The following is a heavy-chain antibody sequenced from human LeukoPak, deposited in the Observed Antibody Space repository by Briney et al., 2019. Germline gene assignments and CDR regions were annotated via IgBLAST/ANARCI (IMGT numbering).Heavy chain of an antibody. J-gene: IGHJ6*03. CDR2: IYYSGGT. V-gene: IGHV4-59*01. D-gene: IGHD5/OR15-5a*01. CDR3: ARKVSYYYYYMDV. CDR1: GGSISSYY. Sequence: SETLSLTCTVSGGSISSYYWSWIRQPPGKGLEWIGYIYYSGGTNYNPSLKSRVTISVDTSKNQFSLKLSSVTAADTAVYYCARKVSYYYYYMDVWGKGTTVTVSS.